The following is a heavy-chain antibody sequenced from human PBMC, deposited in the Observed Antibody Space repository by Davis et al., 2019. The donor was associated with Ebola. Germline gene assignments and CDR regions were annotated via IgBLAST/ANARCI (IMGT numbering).Heavy chain of an antibody. V-gene: IGHV3-21*01. CDR2: ISSSSSYI. CDR1: RLTFSTYS. J-gene: IGHJ4*02. Sequence: GESLKISCVDSRLTFSTYSMNWVRQAPGKGLEWVSSISSSSSYIYYADSVKGRFTISRDNAKNSLYLQMNSLRAEDTAVYYCVTENWYRFESWGQGTLVTVSS. CDR3: VTENWYRFES. D-gene: IGHD1/OR15-1a*01.